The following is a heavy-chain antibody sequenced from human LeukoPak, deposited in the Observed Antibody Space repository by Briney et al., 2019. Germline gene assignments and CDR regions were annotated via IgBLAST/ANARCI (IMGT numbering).Heavy chain of an antibody. Sequence: GGSLRLSCAASGFTFSSYWMHWVRQAPGKGLVWVSVINNDGSGTNYADSVKGRSTISRDNAKNSLYLQMSNLRAEDTAVYFCARGGGLDVWGQGATVTVSS. CDR3: ARGGGLDV. CDR2: INNDGSGT. D-gene: IGHD3-16*01. V-gene: IGHV3-74*01. J-gene: IGHJ6*02. CDR1: GFTFSSYW.